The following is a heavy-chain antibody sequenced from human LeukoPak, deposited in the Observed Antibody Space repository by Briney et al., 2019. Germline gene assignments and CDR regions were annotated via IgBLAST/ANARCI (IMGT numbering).Heavy chain of an antibody. Sequence: GGSLRLSCALSGFPFSKAWMTWVRQAPGKGLEWVGRIKNKVDGGTIDYAESVKGRFIISRDDSKNTLFLQMNSLKTEDTAVYFCTIRGEVGFDYWGQGTLVTVSS. V-gene: IGHV3-15*01. CDR3: TIRGEVGFDY. J-gene: IGHJ4*02. D-gene: IGHD1-26*01. CDR2: IKNKVDGGTI. CDR1: GFPFSKAW.